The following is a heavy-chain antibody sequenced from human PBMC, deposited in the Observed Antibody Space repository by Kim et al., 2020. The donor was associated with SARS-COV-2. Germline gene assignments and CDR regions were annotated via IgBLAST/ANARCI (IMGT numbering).Heavy chain of an antibody. CDR1: GGSISSYY. CDR3: ARWGLFCSGGSCRDY. V-gene: IGHV4-59*01. J-gene: IGHJ4*02. CDR2: IYYSGST. Sequence: SETLSLTCTVSGGSISSYYWSWIRQPPGKGLEWIGYIYYSGSTNYNPSLKSRVTISVDTSKNQFSLKLSPVTAAATAVYYCARWGLFCSGGSCRDYWGQGTLVTVSS. D-gene: IGHD2-15*01.